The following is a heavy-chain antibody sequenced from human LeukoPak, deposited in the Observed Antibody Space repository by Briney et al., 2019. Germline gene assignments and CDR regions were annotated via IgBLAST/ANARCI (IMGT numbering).Heavy chain of an antibody. Sequence: GESLKISCRGSGYSFTSYWSGWVRQMPGKGLEWMGIIYPGDSDTRYSPSFQGQVTISADKSISTAYLQWSSLKASDAAMYYCARHRLSSGIHLFDYWGQGTLVTVSS. V-gene: IGHV5-51*01. CDR3: ARHRLSSGIHLFDY. CDR1: GYSFTSYW. J-gene: IGHJ4*02. CDR2: IYPGDSDT. D-gene: IGHD1-26*01.